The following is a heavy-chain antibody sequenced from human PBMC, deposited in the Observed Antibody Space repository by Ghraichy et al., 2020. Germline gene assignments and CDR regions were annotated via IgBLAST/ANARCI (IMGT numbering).Heavy chain of an antibody. Sequence: SETLSLTCTVSGGSISSSSYYWGWIRQPPGKGLEWIGSIYYSGSTYYNPSLKSRVTISVDTSKNQFSLKLSSVTAADTAVYYCARLPYSYSTNYYYYGMDVWGQGTTVTVSS. V-gene: IGHV4-39*01. CDR2: IYYSGST. D-gene: IGHD5-18*01. J-gene: IGHJ6*02. CDR1: GGSISSSSYY. CDR3: ARLPYSYSTNYYYYGMDV.